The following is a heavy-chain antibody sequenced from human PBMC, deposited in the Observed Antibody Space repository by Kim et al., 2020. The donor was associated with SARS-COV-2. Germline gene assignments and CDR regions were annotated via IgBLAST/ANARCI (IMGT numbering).Heavy chain of an antibody. CDR1: GGSISSYY. Sequence: SETLSLTCTVSGGSISSYYWSWIRQPPGKGLEWIGYIYYSGSTNYNPSLKSRVTISVDTSKNQFSLKLSSVTAADTAVYYCARSLKRGYYFDYWGQGTLVTVSS. CDR2: IYYSGST. V-gene: IGHV4-59*13. J-gene: IGHJ4*02. CDR3: ARSLKRGYYFDY. D-gene: IGHD1-26*01.